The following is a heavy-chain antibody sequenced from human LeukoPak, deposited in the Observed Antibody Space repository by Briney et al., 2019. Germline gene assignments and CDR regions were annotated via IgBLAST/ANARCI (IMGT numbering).Heavy chain of an antibody. D-gene: IGHD2-2*01. CDR3: AKGYCSSTSCSYFDY. Sequence: HTGGSLRLSCAASGFTFDDYAMHWVRHAPGKGLEWVSGISWNSGSIGYADSVKGRFTISRDNAKNSLYLQMNSLRAEDMALYYCAKGYCSSTSCSYFDYWGQGTLVTVSS. CDR1: GFTFDDYA. CDR2: ISWNSGSI. V-gene: IGHV3-9*03. J-gene: IGHJ4*02.